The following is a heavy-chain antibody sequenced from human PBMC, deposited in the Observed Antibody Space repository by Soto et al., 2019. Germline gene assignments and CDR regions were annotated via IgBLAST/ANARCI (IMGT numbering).Heavy chain of an antibody. J-gene: IGHJ4*02. D-gene: IGHD2-15*01. CDR1: GYTFTSYG. Sequence: ASVKVSCKASGYTFTSYGISWVRQAPGQGLEWMGWISAYNGNTNYAQKLQGRVTMTTDTSTSTAYMELRSLRSDDTAVYYCARVQEVVVVVAATGYYFDYWGQGTLVTVSS. V-gene: IGHV1-18*01. CDR3: ARVQEVVVVVAATGYYFDY. CDR2: ISAYNGNT.